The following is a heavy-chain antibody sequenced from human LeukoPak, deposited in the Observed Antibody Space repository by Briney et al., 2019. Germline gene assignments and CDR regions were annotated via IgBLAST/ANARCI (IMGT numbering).Heavy chain of an antibody. J-gene: IGHJ4*02. CDR3: ARVPVPSPPAGIGGYYFDY. V-gene: IGHV1-18*01. Sequence: ASVKVSCKASGYTCTSYGIIWVQQAPGQGLEWMGWISAYNGNTNYAQKLQGRVTMTTDTSTSTAYMELRSLRSDDTAVYYCARVPVPSPPAGIGGYYFDYWGQGTLVSVSS. D-gene: IGHD6-13*01. CDR2: ISAYNGNT. CDR1: GYTCTSYG.